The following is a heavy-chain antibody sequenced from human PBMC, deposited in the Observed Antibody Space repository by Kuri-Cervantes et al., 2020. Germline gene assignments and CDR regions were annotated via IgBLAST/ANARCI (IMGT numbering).Heavy chain of an antibody. CDR2: ISSSGSTI. CDR1: GFTFSDYY. CDR3: ARVARLIQPDGDY. D-gene: IGHD5-18*01. V-gene: IGHV3-11*04. Sequence: LSLTCAASGFTFSDYYMSWIRQAPGKGLEWVSYISSSGSTIYYADSVKGRFTISRDNAKNSLYLQMNSLRAEDTAVYYCARVARLIQPDGDYWGQGTLVTVSS. J-gene: IGHJ4*02.